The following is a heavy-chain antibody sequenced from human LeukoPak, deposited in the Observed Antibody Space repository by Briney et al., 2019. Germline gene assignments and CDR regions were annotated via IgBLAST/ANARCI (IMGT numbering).Heavy chain of an antibody. V-gene: IGHV1-69*13. CDR2: IIPIFGTA. Sequence: GASVKVSCKASGYTFTSYGISWVRQAPGQGLEWMGGIIPIFGTANYAQKFQGRVTITADESTSTAYMELSSLRSEDTAVYYRATMGVIIPHGYYYGMDVWGQGTTVTVSS. D-gene: IGHD3-10*01. CDR1: GYTFTSYG. CDR3: ATMGVIIPHGYYYGMDV. J-gene: IGHJ6*02.